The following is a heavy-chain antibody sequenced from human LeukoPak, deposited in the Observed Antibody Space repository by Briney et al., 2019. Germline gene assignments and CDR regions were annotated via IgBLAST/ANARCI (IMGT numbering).Heavy chain of an antibody. Sequence: SETLSLTCTVSGGSINIGSYYWSWIRQPAGKGLEWIGRIYTSGSTNYNPSLKSRVTISVDTSKNQFSLKLSSVTTADTAVYYCARDNARGGSFSDYLRYFQHWGQGTLVTVSS. CDR1: GGSINIGSYY. CDR3: ARDNARGGSFSDYLRYFQH. V-gene: IGHV4-61*02. CDR2: IYTSGST. J-gene: IGHJ1*01. D-gene: IGHD5/OR15-5a*01.